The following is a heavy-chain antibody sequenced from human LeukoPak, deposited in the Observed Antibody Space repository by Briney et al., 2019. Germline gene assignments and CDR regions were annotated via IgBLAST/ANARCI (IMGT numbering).Heavy chain of an antibody. J-gene: IGHJ4*02. CDR1: GFTFSSYS. D-gene: IGHD2-15*01. CDR2: ISSSSSYI. V-gene: IGHV3-21*01. Sequence: PGGSLTLSCAASGFTFSSYSMNWVRQAPGKGLEWVSSISSSSSYIYYADSVKGRFTISRDNAKNSLYLQMNSLRAEDTAVYYCAITSPGYCSGGSCYGGYWGQGTLVTVSS. CDR3: AITSPGYCSGGSCYGGY.